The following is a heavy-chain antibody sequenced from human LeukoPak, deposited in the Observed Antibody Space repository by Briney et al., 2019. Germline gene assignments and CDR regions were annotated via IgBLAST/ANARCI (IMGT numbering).Heavy chain of an antibody. CDR3: ASNCEATIRGPWDY. V-gene: IGHV1-69*01. CDR1: GGTFSSYA. D-gene: IGHD5-24*01. CDR2: IIPIFGTA. Sequence: SVKVSCKASGGTFSSYAISWVRQAPGQGLEWMGGIIPIFGTANYAQKFQGRVTITADESTSTAYMELSSLRSEDTAVYYCASNCEATIRGPWDYWGQGTLVTVSS. J-gene: IGHJ4*02.